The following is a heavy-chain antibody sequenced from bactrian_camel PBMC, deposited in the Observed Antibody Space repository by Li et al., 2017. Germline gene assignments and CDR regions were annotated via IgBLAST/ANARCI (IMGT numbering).Heavy chain of an antibody. J-gene: IGHJ6*01. CDR3: VKGYGSSWYVPFGY. V-gene: IGHV3S42*01. D-gene: IGHD6*01. CDR1: GFTFSRYA. CDR2: ISAVGGNT. Sequence: VQLVESGGGLVQPGRGLRLSCAASGFTFSRYAMSWVRQAPGKGLEWVSRISAVGGNTGYADSVKGRFTISRDNTKNMLFLQMNSLKSEDTALYYCVKGYGSSWYVPFGYWGQGTQVTVS.